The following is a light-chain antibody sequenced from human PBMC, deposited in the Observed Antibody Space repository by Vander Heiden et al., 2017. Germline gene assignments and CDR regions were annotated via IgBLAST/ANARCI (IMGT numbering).Light chain of an antibody. CDR2: WAS. CDR1: QSVLYSSNNKNY. J-gene: IGKJ4*01. CDR3: QQYYSTPLT. V-gene: IGKV4-1*01. Sequence: DIVIPLSPDSLAVSLGERATINCKSSQSVLYSSNNKNYLAWYQQKPGQPPKLLIYWASTRESGVPDRFSGSGSGTDFTLTISSLQAEDVAVYYCQQYYSTPLTFGGGTKVEIK.